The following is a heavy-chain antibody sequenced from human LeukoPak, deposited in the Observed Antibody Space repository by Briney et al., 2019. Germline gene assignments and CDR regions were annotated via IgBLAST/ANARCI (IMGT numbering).Heavy chain of an antibody. V-gene: IGHV4-38-2*02. D-gene: IGHD4-23*01. Sequence: PSETLSVTCTVPVYSISSGFDWGWIRQPPGKGLDCIGSIDHSGGTYYNASVKSPVTISVDTSKSQFSRNLSSVTAADTAMYYCARAVGTSPNFYDYWGQGTLVTVSS. CDR2: IDHSGGT. CDR1: VYSISSGFD. J-gene: IGHJ4*02. CDR3: ARAVGTSPNFYDY.